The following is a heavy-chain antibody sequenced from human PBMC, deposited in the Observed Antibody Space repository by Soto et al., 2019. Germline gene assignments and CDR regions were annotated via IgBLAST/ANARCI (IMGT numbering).Heavy chain of an antibody. CDR1: GGSFSGYY. CDR2: INHSGST. J-gene: IGHJ4*02. D-gene: IGHD3-22*01. CDR3: ARVSRHYYELEY. Sequence: SETLSLTCAVYGGSFSGYYWSWIRQPPGKGLEWIGEINHSGSTNYNPSLKSRVTISVDTSKNQFSLKLSSVTAADTAVYYCARVSRHYYELEYWGQGTLVTVPS. V-gene: IGHV4-34*01.